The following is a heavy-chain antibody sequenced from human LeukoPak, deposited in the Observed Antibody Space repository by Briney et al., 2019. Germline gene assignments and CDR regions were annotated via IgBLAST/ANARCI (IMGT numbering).Heavy chain of an antibody. V-gene: IGHV3-7*01. Sequence: GGSLRLSCGASGFTFKNNSMSWVRQAPGKGLEWVANIKQDGSEKYYVDSVKGRFTISRDNAKNSLYLQMNSLRAEDTAVYYCARELEIPYYYYMDVWGKGTTVTVSS. D-gene: IGHD1-1*01. CDR1: GFTFKNNS. J-gene: IGHJ6*03. CDR3: ARELEIPYYYYMDV. CDR2: IKQDGSEK.